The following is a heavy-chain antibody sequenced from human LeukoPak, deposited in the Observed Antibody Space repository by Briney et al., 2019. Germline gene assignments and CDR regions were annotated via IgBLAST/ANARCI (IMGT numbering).Heavy chain of an antibody. CDR3: AKYRSYSFDY. D-gene: IGHD3-16*02. V-gene: IGHV3-23*01. CDR2: STGDST. Sequence: GGSLRLSCATSGFTLNSYAMGWVCQAPGMGLEWVSSSTGDSTLYADSVKGRFTISRDNSKNTLYLQMNSLRAEDTAVYYCAKYRSYSFDYWGQGTLVTVSS. CDR1: GFTLNSYA. J-gene: IGHJ4*02.